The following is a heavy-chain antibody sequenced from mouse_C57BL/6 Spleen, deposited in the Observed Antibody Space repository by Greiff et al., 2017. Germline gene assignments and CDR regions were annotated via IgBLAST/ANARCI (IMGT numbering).Heavy chain of an antibody. CDR3: ANHYYGSSWFAY. CDR2: IYPGSGST. D-gene: IGHD1-1*01. V-gene: IGHV1-55*01. Sequence: VQLQQPGAELVKPGASVKMSCKASGYTFTSYWITWVKQRPGQGLEWIGDIYPGSGSTNYNEKFKSKATLTVDTSSSTAYMQLSSLTSEDSAVYYCANHYYGSSWFAYWGQGTLVTVSA. CDR1: GYTFTSYW. J-gene: IGHJ3*01.